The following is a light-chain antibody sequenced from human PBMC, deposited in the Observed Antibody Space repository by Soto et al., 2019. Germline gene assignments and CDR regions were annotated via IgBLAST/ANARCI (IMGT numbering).Light chain of an antibody. CDR2: QVT. V-gene: IGLV2-14*01. CDR3: SSYIDRSNYV. J-gene: IGLJ1*01. Sequence: QSALTQPASVSGSPGQSITISCTGTSSDLAIYNYVSWYQQQPGKAPKLMIYQVTNRPSGVSNRFSGSRSGNTASLTISGLQAEDEADYYCSSYIDRSNYVFGTGTKVTVL. CDR1: SSDLAIYNY.